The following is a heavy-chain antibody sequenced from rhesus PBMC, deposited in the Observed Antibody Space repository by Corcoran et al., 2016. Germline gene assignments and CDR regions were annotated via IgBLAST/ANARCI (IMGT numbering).Heavy chain of an antibody. Sequence: QVQLQESGPGLVKPSETLSFTCAVSGGSISDDFYWHWIRQPPGGGLEWIANIFGGGGHLYLTHASKTRTSRSKYTSQTHLSLKLNPRTAADTAVYFCVGEKGGGVFESWGQGALVTVSS. J-gene: IGHJ1*01. D-gene: IGHD3-34*01. CDR2: IFGGGGHL. CDR1: GGSISDDFY. V-gene: IGHV4-106*01. CDR3: VGEKGGGVFES.